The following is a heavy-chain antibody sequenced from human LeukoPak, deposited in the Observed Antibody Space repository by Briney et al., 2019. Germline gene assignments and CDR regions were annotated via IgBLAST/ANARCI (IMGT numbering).Heavy chain of an antibody. CDR3: ARDRRGYSYGPNWFDP. CDR1: GYTFTSYD. V-gene: IGHV1-8*01. D-gene: IGHD5-18*01. Sequence: ASVKVSCKASGYTFTSYDINWVRQATRQGLEWMGWMKPNSGNTGYAQKFQGRVTMTTDTSTSTAYMELRSLRSDDTAVYYCARDRRGYSYGPNWFDPWGQGTLVTVSS. J-gene: IGHJ5*02. CDR2: MKPNSGNT.